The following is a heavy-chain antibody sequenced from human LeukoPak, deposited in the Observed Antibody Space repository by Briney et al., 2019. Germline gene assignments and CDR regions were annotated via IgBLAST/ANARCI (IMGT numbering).Heavy chain of an antibody. D-gene: IGHD6-19*01. V-gene: IGHV3-66*04. J-gene: IGHJ4*02. CDR3: ARPKDSSGWYDLGL. CDR1: GFTVITSY. CDR2: IFRDGTT. Sequence: PGGSLRLSCAASGFTVITSYMSWVRQAPGKGLEWVSVIFRDGTTYYADSVRGRFTVSRDNAKNSLYLQMNSLRAEDTAVYYCARPKDSSGWYDLGLWGQGTLVTVSS.